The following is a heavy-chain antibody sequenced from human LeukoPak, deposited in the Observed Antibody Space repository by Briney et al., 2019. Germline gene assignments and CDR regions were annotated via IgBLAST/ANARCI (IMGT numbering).Heavy chain of an antibody. CDR2: IYYSGST. CDR3: AAREWLRPFDY. CDR1: GDSISSYY. Sequence: SSETLSLTCTVSGDSISSYYWSWIRQPPGKGLEWIGYIYYSGSTNYNPSLKSRVTISVDTSKNHFSLKLSSVTAADTAVYYCAAREWLRPFDYWGQGTLVTVSS. J-gene: IGHJ4*02. V-gene: IGHV4-59*01. D-gene: IGHD5-12*01.